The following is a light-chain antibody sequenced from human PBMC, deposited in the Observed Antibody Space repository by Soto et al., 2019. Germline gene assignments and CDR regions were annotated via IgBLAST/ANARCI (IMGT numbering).Light chain of an antibody. Sequence: EVVLTQSPGTLSLSPGESATLSCMASESVSRNYLAWYQQKXGQAHRLLIHGATTRDTAIPARFSGSGSGTDFTLTISRLEPEDFAVYYCQQYGSSPLTFGGGTRWIS. CDR1: ESVSRNY. CDR2: GAT. CDR3: QQYGSSPLT. J-gene: IGKJ4*01. V-gene: IGKV3-20*01.